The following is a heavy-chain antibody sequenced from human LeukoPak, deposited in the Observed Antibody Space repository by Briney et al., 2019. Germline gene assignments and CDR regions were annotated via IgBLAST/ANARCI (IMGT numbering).Heavy chain of an antibody. Sequence: GSLRLSCAASGFTFSSYWMNWARQAPGKGLEWVASINHNGNVNYYVDSVKGRFTISRDNSKNTLYLQMNSLRAEDTAVYYCAKTRPLDSSSWSHGDYWGQGTLVTVSS. J-gene: IGHJ4*02. CDR1: GFTFSSYW. CDR2: INHNGNVN. V-gene: IGHV3-7*03. CDR3: AKTRPLDSSSWSHGDY. D-gene: IGHD6-13*01.